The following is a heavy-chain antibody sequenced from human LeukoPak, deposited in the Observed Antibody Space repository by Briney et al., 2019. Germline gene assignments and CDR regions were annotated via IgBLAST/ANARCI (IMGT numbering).Heavy chain of an antibody. CDR2: ISAYNGNT. D-gene: IGHD4/OR15-4a*01. CDR3: ARALTLTTPHIFDY. V-gene: IGHV1-18*01. CDR1: GYTFTSYG. J-gene: IGHJ4*02. Sequence: GASVKVSCKASGYTFTSYGISWVRQAPGQGLEWMGWISAYNGNTNYAQKFQGRVTITADESTSTAYMELSSLRSEDTAVYYCARALTLTTPHIFDYWGQGTLVTVSS.